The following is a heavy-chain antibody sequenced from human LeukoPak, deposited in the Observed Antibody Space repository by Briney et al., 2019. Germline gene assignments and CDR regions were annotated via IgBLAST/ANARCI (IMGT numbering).Heavy chain of an antibody. CDR3: ARGRVGVYY. Sequence: PSETLSLTCAVYGGSFSGYYWSWIRQPPGKGLEWIGEINHSGSTNYNPSLKSRVTISVDTSKNQFSLKLSSVTAADTAVYYCARGRVGVYYWGQGTLVTVSS. J-gene: IGHJ4*02. V-gene: IGHV4-34*01. CDR2: INHSGST. D-gene: IGHD2-15*01. CDR1: GGSFSGYY.